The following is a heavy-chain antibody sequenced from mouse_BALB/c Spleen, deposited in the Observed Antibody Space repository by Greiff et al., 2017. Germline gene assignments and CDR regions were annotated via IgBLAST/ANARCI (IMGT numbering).Heavy chain of an antibody. CDR1: GYTFTDYE. D-gene: IGHD1-1*01. Sequence: QVQLQQSGAELVRPGASVTLSCKASGYTFTDYEMHWVKQTPVHGLEWIGAIDPETGGTAYNQKFKGKATLTADKSSSTAYMELRSLTSEDSAVYYCTRRGLRALDYWGRGTTLTVSS. J-gene: IGHJ2*01. CDR2: IDPETGGT. V-gene: IGHV1-15*01. CDR3: TRRGLRALDY.